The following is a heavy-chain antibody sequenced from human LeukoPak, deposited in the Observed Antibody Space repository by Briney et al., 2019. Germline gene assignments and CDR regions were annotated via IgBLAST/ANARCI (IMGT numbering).Heavy chain of an antibody. D-gene: IGHD3-22*01. CDR1: GFTFSSYA. Sequence: GGSLRLSCAASGFTFSSYAMSWVRQAPGKGLEWVSAISGSGGSTYYADSVKGRFTISRDNSKNTLYLQMNSLRAEDTAVYYCAKVSGDCYDSSGYYLEAFDIWGQGTMVTVSS. V-gene: IGHV3-23*01. CDR2: ISGSGGST. J-gene: IGHJ3*02. CDR3: AKVSGDCYDSSGYYLEAFDI.